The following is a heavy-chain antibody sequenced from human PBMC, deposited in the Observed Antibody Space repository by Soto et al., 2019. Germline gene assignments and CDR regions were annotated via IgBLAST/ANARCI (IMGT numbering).Heavy chain of an antibody. CDR3: ARIRDAAAGAYYYYGMDV. J-gene: IGHJ6*02. V-gene: IGHV2-70*01. D-gene: IGHD6-13*01. Sequence: SGPTLVNPTQTLTLTCTFSGFSLSTSGMCVSWIRQPPGKALEWLALIDWDDDKYYSTSLKTRLTISKDTSKNQVVLTMTNMDPVDTATYYCARIRDAAAGAYYYYGMDVWGQGTTVTVS. CDR2: IDWDDDK. CDR1: GFSLSTSGMC.